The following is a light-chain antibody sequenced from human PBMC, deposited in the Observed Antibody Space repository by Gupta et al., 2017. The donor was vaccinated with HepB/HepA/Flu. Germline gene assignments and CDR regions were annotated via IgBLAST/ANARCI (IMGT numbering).Light chain of an antibody. V-gene: IGLV3-19*01. CDR3: NSRDSSGNSHYV. CDR1: SLRSYY. CDR2: GKN. J-gene: IGLJ1*01. Sequence: SSELTQDPAVSVALGQTVRITCQGDSLRSYYASWYQQKPGQAPVLVIYGKNNRPSGIPDRFSGSSSGNTASLTITGAQAEDEADYYCNSRDSSGNSHYVFGTGTKVTVL.